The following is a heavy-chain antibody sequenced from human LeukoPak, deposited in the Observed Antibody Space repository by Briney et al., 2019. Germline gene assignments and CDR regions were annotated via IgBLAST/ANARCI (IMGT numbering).Heavy chain of an antibody. J-gene: IGHJ4*02. CDR3: XXXGDXAPRGRTPFDY. CDR2: ISGSGGST. CDR1: GFTFSSYA. D-gene: IGHD4-17*01. V-gene: IGHV3-23*01. Sequence: PGGSLRLSCAASGFTFSSYAMSWVRQAPGKGLEWVSAISGSGGSTYYADSVKGRFTISRDNSKNTLYLQMNSLRAEETAVYYCXXXGDXAPRGRTPFDYWGQGTLVTVSS.